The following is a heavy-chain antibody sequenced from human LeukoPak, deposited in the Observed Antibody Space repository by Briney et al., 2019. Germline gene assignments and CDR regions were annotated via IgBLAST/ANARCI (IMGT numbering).Heavy chain of an antibody. CDR2: ISAYNGHT. V-gene: IGHV1-18*01. CDR3: ARRGLGTTQRYFEY. J-gene: IGHJ4*02. CDR1: GYTFTDYD. D-gene: IGHD1-7*01. Sequence: ASVRVSCKASGYTFTDYDITWVRQAPGQALEWMGWISAYNGHTNYAQKLQGRITVTTDTSTSTSYMELRSLRSDDTAVYYCARRGLGTTQRYFEYWGQGTLVIVSS.